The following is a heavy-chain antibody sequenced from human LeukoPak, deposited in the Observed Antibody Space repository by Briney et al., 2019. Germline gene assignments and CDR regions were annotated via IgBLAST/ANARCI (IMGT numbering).Heavy chain of an antibody. CDR2: ISSGRPTI. CDR3: ARGGAARPDY. CDR1: GFTFSSYG. D-gene: IGHD6-6*01. V-gene: IGHV3-48*04. Sequence: HGGSLRLFCAASGFTFSSYGMKWVRQAPGPWLQCGSYISSGRPTINYADSVRGRFTVSRDNAKSSLHLHMNNLRVEDTAVYYCARGGAARPDYWGQGTLLSVSS. J-gene: IGHJ4*02.